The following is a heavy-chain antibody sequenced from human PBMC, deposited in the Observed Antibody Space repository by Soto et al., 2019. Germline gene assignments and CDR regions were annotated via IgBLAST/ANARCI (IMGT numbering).Heavy chain of an antibody. Sequence: QVQLQESGPGLVKPSQTLSLTCTVSGGSISSGDYYWSWTRQPPGKGLEWIGYIYYSGSTYYNPSLTSRLTISVARHKHQFSLTLPSVTAADTAIYECARTGRLPYCGGACPHASDIWGQGTMVTVSS. D-gene: IGHD2-21*02. CDR2: IYYSGST. J-gene: IGHJ3*02. CDR3: ARTGRLPYCGGACPHASDI. CDR1: GGSISSGDYY. V-gene: IGHV4-30-4*01.